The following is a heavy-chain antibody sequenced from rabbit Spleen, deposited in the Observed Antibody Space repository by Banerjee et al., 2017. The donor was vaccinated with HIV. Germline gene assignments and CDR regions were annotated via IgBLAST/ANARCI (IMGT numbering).Heavy chain of an antibody. D-gene: IGHD4-1*01. CDR3: ARETSSGWGVVSFYFNL. J-gene: IGHJ4*01. CDR2: IYTGSGST. CDR1: GFSFSNKAV. V-gene: IGHV1S45*01. Sequence: QEQLVESGGGLVQPEGSLKLSCTASGFSFSNKAVMCWVRQAPGKGLEWIGCIYTGSGSTYYASWAKGRFTISKTSSTTVTLQMTSLTAADTATYFCARETSSGWGVVSFYFNLWGQGTLVTVS.